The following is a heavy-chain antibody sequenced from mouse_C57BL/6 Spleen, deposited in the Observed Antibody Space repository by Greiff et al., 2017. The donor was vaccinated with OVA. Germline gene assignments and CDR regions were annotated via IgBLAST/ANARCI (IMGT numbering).Heavy chain of an antibody. Sequence: VQLQESGAELVKPGASVKISCTASGYAFSSYWMNWVKQRPGKGLEWIGQIYTGGGDTNYTGKFKGKATLTADTSSSTANMQISSLTAEDSAVYFCARRHYGSSYDWYVDVWCTGTTVTVSS. CDR3: ARRHYGSSYDWYVDV. CDR1: GYAFSSYW. D-gene: IGHD1-1*01. J-gene: IGHJ1*03. CDR2: IYTGGGDT. V-gene: IGHV1-80*01.